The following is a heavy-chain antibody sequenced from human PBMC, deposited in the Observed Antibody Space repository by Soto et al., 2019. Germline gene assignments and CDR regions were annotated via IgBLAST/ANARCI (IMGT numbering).Heavy chain of an antibody. J-gene: IGHJ3*02. Sequence: GGSLRLSCAASGFTFSSYSMNWVRQAPGKGLEWVSSISSSSSYIYYADSVKGRFTISRDNAKNSLYLQMNSLRAEDTAVYYCARERTAQADDAFDIWGPGTMVTVSS. CDR2: ISSSSSYI. CDR1: GFTFSSYS. CDR3: ARERTAQADDAFDI. V-gene: IGHV3-21*01. D-gene: IGHD5-18*01.